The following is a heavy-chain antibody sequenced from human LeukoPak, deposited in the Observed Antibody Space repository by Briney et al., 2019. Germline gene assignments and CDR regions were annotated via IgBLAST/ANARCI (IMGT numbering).Heavy chain of an antibody. Sequence: SETLSLTCTVSAYSISSGYCWGWIRQPPGKGLDWIGNIYYRGSTSYNPSLKSRVTISADTSKNQFSLKLSSVTAADTAVYYCARPASGYDSYYYYYMDVWGKGTTVTVSS. D-gene: IGHD5-12*01. CDR2: IYYRGST. CDR1: AYSISSGYC. CDR3: ARPASGYDSYYYYYMDV. J-gene: IGHJ6*03. V-gene: IGHV4-38-2*02.